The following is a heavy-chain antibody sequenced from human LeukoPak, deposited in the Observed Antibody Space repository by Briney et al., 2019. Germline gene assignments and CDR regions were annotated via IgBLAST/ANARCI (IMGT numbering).Heavy chain of an antibody. CDR3: AGFSHKGV. J-gene: IGHJ6*02. CDR1: GFTFSSYA. V-gene: IGHV3-66*01. CDR2: IYSGGST. Sequence: GGSLRLPCAASGFTFSSYAMSWVRQAPGKGLEWVALIYSGGSTYYADFVKGRFTISRDNSKNTLYLQMSSLRAEDTAVYYCAGFSHKGVWGQGTTVTVSS.